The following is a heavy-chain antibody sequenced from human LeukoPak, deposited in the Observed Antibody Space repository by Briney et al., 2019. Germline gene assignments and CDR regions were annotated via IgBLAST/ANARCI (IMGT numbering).Heavy chain of an antibody. J-gene: IGHJ4*02. CDR2: IYSGGST. D-gene: IGHD6-13*01. V-gene: IGHV3-66*02. CDR3: ARDSPLAAAPFDY. Sequence: GGSLRLSCAASGFTVSSNYMSRVRQAPGKGLEWVSVIYSGGSTYYADSVKGRFTISRDNSKNTLYLQMNSLRAEDTAVYYCARDSPLAAAPFDYWGQGTLVTVSS. CDR1: GFTVSSNY.